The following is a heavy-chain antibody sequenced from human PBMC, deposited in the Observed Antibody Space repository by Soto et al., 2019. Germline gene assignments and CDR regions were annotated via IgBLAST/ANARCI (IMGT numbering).Heavy chain of an antibody. Sequence: EVQLLESGGSLVQPGGCLRLSCAASGFTFSSYAMSWVRQAPGKGLEWVSTISGSDDSTYYADSVKGRFTISRDNSKNTLYLQMNSLRVEDTAVYYCARRNRGQNPNGNFDYWGQGTLVTVSS. J-gene: IGHJ4*02. CDR2: ISGSDDST. D-gene: IGHD3-10*01. CDR1: GFTFSSYA. V-gene: IGHV3-23*01. CDR3: ARRNRGQNPNGNFDY.